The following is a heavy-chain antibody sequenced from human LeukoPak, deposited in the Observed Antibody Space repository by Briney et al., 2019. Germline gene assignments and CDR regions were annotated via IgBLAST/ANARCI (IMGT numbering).Heavy chain of an antibody. V-gene: IGHV4-39*07. D-gene: IGHD3-22*01. CDR3: ARRVPYYYDSSGYYHPKIFFDC. Sequence: SETLSLTCTVSGGSISSSSYYWGWIRQPPGKGLEWIGSIYYSGSTYYNPSLKSRFTISVDTSKNQFSLKLSSVTAADTAVYYCARRVPYYYDSSGYYHPKIFFDCWGQGTLVTVSS. CDR1: GGSISSSSYY. CDR2: IYYSGST. J-gene: IGHJ4*02.